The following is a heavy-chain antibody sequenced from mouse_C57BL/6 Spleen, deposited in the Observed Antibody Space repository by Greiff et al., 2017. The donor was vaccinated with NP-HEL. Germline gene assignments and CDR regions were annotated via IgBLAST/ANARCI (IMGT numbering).Heavy chain of an antibody. CDR1: GFSLTSYG. D-gene: IGHD1-1*01. V-gene: IGHV2-6-1*01. CDR2: IWSDGST. CDR3: ARQRVVAPYYYAMDY. Sequence: VKVEESGPGLVAPSQSLSITCTVSGFSLTSYGVHWVRQPPGKGLEWLVVIWSDGSTTYNSALKSRLSISKDNSKSQVFLKMNSLQTDDTAMYYCARQRVVAPYYYAMDYWGQGTSVTVSS. J-gene: IGHJ4*01.